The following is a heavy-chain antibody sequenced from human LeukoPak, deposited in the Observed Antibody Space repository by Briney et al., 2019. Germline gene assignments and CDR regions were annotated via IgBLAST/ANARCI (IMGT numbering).Heavy chain of an antibody. CDR2: TYYSGST. CDR3: AREGQYGDYARFDP. J-gene: IGHJ5*02. CDR1: GGSISSYY. D-gene: IGHD4-17*01. Sequence: SETLSLTCTVSGGSISSYYWSWIRQPPGKGLEWIGYTYYSGSTNYNPSLKSRVTISVDTSKNQFSLKLSSVTAADTAVYYCAREGQYGDYARFDPWGQGTLVTVSS. V-gene: IGHV4-59*01.